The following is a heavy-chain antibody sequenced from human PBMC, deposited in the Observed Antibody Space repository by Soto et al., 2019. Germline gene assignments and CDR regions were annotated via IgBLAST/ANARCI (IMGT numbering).Heavy chain of an antibody. Sequence: QVQLVQSGAEVKKPGASVKVSCKASGYTFTSYGISWVRQAPGQGLERMGWISAYNGNTNYAQKLQGRVTMTTDTSTSTAYMELRSLRSDDTAVYYCARRTTAQNYYYYYYMDVWGKGTTVTVSS. CDR3: ARRTTAQNYYYYYYMDV. D-gene: IGHD1-7*01. V-gene: IGHV1-18*01. J-gene: IGHJ6*03. CDR2: ISAYNGNT. CDR1: GYTFTSYG.